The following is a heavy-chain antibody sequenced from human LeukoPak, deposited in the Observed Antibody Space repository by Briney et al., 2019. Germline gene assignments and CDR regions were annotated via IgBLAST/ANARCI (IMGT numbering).Heavy chain of an antibody. J-gene: IGHJ4*02. Sequence: GASVKVSCKASGYTFTSYGISWVRQAPGQGLEWMGWISAYNGNTNYAQKLQGRVTMTTDTSTSTAYMELRSLRSDDTAVYYCAGGVRIVRGVIMGPFDYWGQGTLVTVSS. CDR2: ISAYNGNT. CDR1: GYTFTSYG. V-gene: IGHV1-18*01. CDR3: AGGVRIVRGVIMGPFDY. D-gene: IGHD3-10*01.